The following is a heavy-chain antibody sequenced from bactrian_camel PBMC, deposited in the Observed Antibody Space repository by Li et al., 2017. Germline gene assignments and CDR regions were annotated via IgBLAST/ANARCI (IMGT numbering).Heavy chain of an antibody. D-gene: IGHD6*01. V-gene: IGHV3S6*01. CDR1: GFNFTATS. J-gene: IGHJ4*01. Sequence: VQLVESGGGLVKPGGSLRLSCIASGFNFTATSMAWIRQPPGKRLERVGSIHVDDTITSYENFAEGRFTISRDNVENTLYLEMNTLKPDDTAMYYCAADPSDRTVCSWRSSWKFQGQGTQVTVS. CDR2: IHVDDTIT.